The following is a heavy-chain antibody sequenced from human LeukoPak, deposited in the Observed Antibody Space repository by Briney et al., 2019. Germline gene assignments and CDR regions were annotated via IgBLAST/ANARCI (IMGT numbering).Heavy chain of an antibody. J-gene: IGHJ3*02. Sequence: TSETLSLTCTVSDGSISTGTYYWSWIRQPAGKGLEWIGRIYTSGSTNYNPSLRSRVTISVDTSKNQFSLKLSSVTGADTAVYYCARDYRDADAFDIWGQGTMVTVSS. CDR3: ARDYRDADAFDI. D-gene: IGHD3-16*02. CDR2: IYTSGST. CDR1: DGSISTGTYY. V-gene: IGHV4-61*02.